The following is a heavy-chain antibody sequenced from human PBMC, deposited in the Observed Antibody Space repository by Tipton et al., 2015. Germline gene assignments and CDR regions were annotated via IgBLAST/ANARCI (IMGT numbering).Heavy chain of an antibody. V-gene: IGHV3-48*02. J-gene: IGHJ4*02. Sequence: SLRLSCAVSEFTFSSYSMNWVRQAPGKGLEWISYISSHSNTIYYADSVKGRFTISRDNANNSLYLQMNSLRDEDTAVYYCARAVPGAILGDYWGQGTLVTVSS. CDR3: ARAVPGAILGDY. CDR2: ISSHSNTI. CDR1: EFTFSSYS. D-gene: IGHD2-2*02.